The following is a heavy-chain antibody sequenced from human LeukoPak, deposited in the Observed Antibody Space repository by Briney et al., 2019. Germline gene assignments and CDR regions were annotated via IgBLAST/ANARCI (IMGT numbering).Heavy chain of an antibody. V-gene: IGHV4-38-2*01. J-gene: IGHJ2*01. Sequence: SSETLSLTCDVSGYAIGSSHYWGWIRQPPGRGLQWIGHVNLHGSSAYNASLRGRVTISIEASKNRFSLRLTSVTGADAAIYHRARVVSQAAPDWYMDVWGGGTVVIVSS. D-gene: IGHD2-21*01. CDR1: GYAIGSSHY. CDR3: ARVVSQAAPDWYMDV. CDR2: VNLHGSS.